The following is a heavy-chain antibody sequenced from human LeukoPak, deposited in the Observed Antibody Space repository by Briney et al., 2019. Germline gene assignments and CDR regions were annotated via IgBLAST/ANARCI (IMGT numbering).Heavy chain of an antibody. CDR1: GGSFSGYY. J-gene: IGHJ4*02. Sequence: KTSETLSLTCAVYGGSFSGYYWSWIRQPPGKGLEWIGEINYSGSTNYNPSLKSRVTISVDTSKNQFSLKLSSVTAADTAVYYCARGIGSGIQLWVYYFDYWGQGTLVTVSS. CDR3: ARGIGSGIQLWVYYFDY. V-gene: IGHV4-34*01. CDR2: INYSGST. D-gene: IGHD5-18*01.